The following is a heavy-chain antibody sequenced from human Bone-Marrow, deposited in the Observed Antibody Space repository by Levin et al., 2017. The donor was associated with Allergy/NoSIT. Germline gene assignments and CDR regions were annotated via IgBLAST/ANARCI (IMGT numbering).Heavy chain of an antibody. V-gene: IGHV3-23*01. Sequence: TGGSLRLSCAASGFTFNTFGMSWVRLAPGKGLEWVSSIDESGDPTYYADSVKGRFSISRDNSKNSLFLQMNSLRAEDTAIYYCAKGLWFDYWGQGTLVTVSS. CDR1: GFTFNTFG. CDR3: AKGLWFDY. CDR2: IDESGDPT. J-gene: IGHJ5*01.